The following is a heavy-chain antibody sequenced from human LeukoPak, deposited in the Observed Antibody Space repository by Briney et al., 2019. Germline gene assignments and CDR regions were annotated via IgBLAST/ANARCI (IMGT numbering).Heavy chain of an antibody. CDR1: GFTFSSRDW. Sequence: PGGSLRLSCVASGFTFSSRDWMTWVRQAPGKGLEWVANIKQDGSEKNYVDSVKGRFTISRDNAKNSVDLQMNSLRAEDTAVYYCAKDSGSYYYDSSGYSDWGQGTLVTVSS. CDR3: AKDSGSYYYDSSGYSD. CDR2: IKQDGSEK. V-gene: IGHV3-7*03. J-gene: IGHJ4*02. D-gene: IGHD3-22*01.